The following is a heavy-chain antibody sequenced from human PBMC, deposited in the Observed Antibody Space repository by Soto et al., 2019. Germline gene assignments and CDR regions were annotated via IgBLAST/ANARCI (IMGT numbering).Heavy chain of an antibody. CDR3: RNQWMD. J-gene: IGHJ4*02. D-gene: IGHD6-19*01. CDR2: IKKKTDGGTT. CDR1: GFTFSYAW. Sequence: PGGSLRLSCAASGFTFSYAWMSWVRQAPGKGLEWVGLIKKKTDGGTTDYAAPVKGRFTISRDDSNNTVYLQMSSLKTEDTAVYSCRNQWMDWGQGTLVTVSS. V-gene: IGHV3-15*01.